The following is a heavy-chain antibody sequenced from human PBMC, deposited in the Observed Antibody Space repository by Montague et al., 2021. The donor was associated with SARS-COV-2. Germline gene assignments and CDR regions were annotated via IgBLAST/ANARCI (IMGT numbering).Heavy chain of an antibody. CDR1: GFTFSSYG. D-gene: IGHD6-13*01. V-gene: IGHV3-33*01. J-gene: IGHJ4*02. Sequence: SRSLSLSASGFTFSSYGMHWVRQAPGKRLEWVAVIWYDGSNKYYADSVKGRFTISRDNSKNTLYLQMNSLRAEDTAVYYCAREGYSSSWNGDYFDYWGQGTLVTVSS. CDR2: IWYDGSNK. CDR3: AREGYSSSWNGDYFDY.